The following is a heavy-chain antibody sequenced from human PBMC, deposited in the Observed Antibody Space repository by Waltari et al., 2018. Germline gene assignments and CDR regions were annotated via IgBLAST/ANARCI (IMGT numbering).Heavy chain of an antibody. CDR2: IHYSGTT. CDR1: RGSLSTYY. D-gene: IGHD5-18*01. CDR3: ARSRVTARFYYYYMDV. V-gene: IGHV4-59*01. J-gene: IGHJ6*03. Sequence: QVQLQESGSGLLKPSETLSLTCAVPRGSLSTYYWSWIRQPPGKGLEWIGHIHYSGTTKYNPSLESRVTISLDTSKNQFSLKLSSVTAADTAVYYCARSRVTARFYYYYMDVWGRGTTVAVSS.